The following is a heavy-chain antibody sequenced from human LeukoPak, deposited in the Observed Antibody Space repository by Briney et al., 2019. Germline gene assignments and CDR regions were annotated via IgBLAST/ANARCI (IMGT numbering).Heavy chain of an antibody. J-gene: IGHJ4*02. D-gene: IGHD6-6*01. CDR3: LLMPGIAALARDY. Sequence: GGSLRLSCAASGFTVSSNYMSWVRQAPGKGLEWVSVIYSGGGTYYADSVKGRFTISRDNSKNTLYLQMNSLRAEDTAVYYCLLMPGIAALARDYWGQGTLVTVSS. CDR2: IYSGGGT. V-gene: IGHV3-66*01. CDR1: GFTVSSNY.